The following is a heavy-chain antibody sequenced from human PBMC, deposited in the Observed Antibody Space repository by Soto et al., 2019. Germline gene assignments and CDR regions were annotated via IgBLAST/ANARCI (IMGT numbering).Heavy chain of an antibody. V-gene: IGHV3-23*01. J-gene: IGHJ4*01. D-gene: IGHD2-8*01. CDR2: ISSNGANT. CDR1: GFTFDSPYSHG. Sequence: PGGSLRLSCAASGFTFDSPYSHGMSWVRQSPGKGPEWGSTISSNGANTHYAESVKGRFTISKDASRNTVHLRMNSLRAEDTATYFCVSWVSAHFDYWGHGTPVTVSS. CDR3: VSWVSAHFDY.